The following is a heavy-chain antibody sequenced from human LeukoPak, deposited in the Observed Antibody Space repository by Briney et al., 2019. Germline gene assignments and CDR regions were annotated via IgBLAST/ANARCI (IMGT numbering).Heavy chain of an antibody. V-gene: IGHV4-38-2*02. D-gene: IGHD2-2*01. Sequence: PSETLSLTCTVSGFTSNSGYYWGWIRQSPGKGLEWIGSIYQSGTTYYNAFLKSRVTISVDTSKNQFSLKLTSVTAADTAVYYCARGALPAGLIDPWGQGTLVTVSS. CDR1: GFTSNSGYY. CDR3: ARGALPAGLIDP. J-gene: IGHJ5*02. CDR2: IYQSGTT.